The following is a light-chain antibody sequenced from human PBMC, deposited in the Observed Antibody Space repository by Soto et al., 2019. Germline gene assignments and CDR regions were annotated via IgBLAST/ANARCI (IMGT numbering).Light chain of an antibody. CDR1: SSDVGTYDF. Sequence: QSVLPQPLSVSGSPGQSVTISRTGTSSDVGTYDFVSWYQQHPGKAPRLMTFDVSERPSGVPDRFSGSKSGNTASLTISGLQAEDEADYYCCLYAVTFYVFGTGTKVTVL. V-gene: IGLV2-11*01. CDR2: DVS. CDR3: CLYAVTFYV. J-gene: IGLJ1*01.